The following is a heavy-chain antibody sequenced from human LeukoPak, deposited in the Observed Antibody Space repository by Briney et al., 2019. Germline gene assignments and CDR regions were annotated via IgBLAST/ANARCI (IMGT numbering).Heavy chain of an antibody. CDR2: INPNSGGT. J-gene: IGHJ4*02. D-gene: IGHD6-19*01. Sequence: ASVKVSCKASGYTFTSYGISWVRQAPGQGLEWMGWINPNSGGTNYAQKFQGRVTMTRDTSISTAYMELSRLRSDDTAVYYCARCSQQWLVPDFDYWGQGTLVTVSS. CDR1: GYTFTSYG. V-gene: IGHV1-2*02. CDR3: ARCSQQWLVPDFDY.